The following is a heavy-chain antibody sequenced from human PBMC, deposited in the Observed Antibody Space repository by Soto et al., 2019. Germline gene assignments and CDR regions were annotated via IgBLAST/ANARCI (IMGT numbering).Heavy chain of an antibody. Sequence: PSETLSLTCTVSGGSMNRFYWNWIRQPAGKGLEWIGRIYARGSTTYNPSLKSRVTMLVDTSKNEFSLKLNTVTAADTAVYYCAGIGEDIYYGMDVWGQGTTVT. CDR2: IYARGST. J-gene: IGHJ6*02. CDR1: GGSMNRFY. V-gene: IGHV4-4*07. CDR3: AGIGEDIYYGMDV. D-gene: IGHD2-15*01.